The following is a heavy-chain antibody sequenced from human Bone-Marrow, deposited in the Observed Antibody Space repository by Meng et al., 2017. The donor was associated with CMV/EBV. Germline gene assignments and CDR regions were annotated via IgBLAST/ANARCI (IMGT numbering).Heavy chain of an antibody. CDR1: GFTLSSHS. CDR2: IYSSGNFM. J-gene: IGHJ4*01. V-gene: IGHV3-21*04. Sequence: GGSLRLSCAASGFTLSSHSMHWVRQAPGKGLEWVSAIYSSGNFMYYGASVKGRFATSRDNANNVVYLQMNSLRVDDTAVYYCAKNRPIVPAATFDYWGHGTLVTVSS. CDR3: AKNRPIVPAATFDY. D-gene: IGHD2-2*01.